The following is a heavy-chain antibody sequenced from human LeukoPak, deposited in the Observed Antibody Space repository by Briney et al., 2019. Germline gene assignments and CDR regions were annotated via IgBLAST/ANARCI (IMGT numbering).Heavy chain of an antibody. Sequence: PGGSLRLSCAASGFTFSSYWMHWVRQAPGKGLVWVSRIKSDGSSANYAESVKGRFNISRDNAKKTMHLQMNSLGAEDTAVYYCATSPPDSSWVYWGQGTLVTVSS. V-gene: IGHV3-74*01. D-gene: IGHD6-13*01. CDR1: GFTFSSYW. CDR2: IKSDGSSA. CDR3: ATSPPDSSWVY. J-gene: IGHJ4*02.